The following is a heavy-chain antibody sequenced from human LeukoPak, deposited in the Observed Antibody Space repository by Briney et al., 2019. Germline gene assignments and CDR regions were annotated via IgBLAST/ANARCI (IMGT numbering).Heavy chain of an antibody. CDR2: IKQDGSEK. CDR1: GFTFSSYW. D-gene: IGHD3-22*01. Sequence: GGSLRLSCAASGFTFSSYWMSWVRQAPGKGLEWVANIKQDGSEKYYVDSVKGRFTISRDNAKNSLYLQMNSLRAEDTAVYYCARDICTYYYDSSGYYYSCRPDYWGQGTLVTVSS. J-gene: IGHJ4*02. V-gene: IGHV3-7*01. CDR3: ARDICTYYYDSSGYYYSCRPDY.